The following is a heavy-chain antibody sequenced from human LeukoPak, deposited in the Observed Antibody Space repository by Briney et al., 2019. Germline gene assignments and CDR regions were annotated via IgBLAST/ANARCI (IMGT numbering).Heavy chain of an antibody. Sequence: GGSLRLSCAASGFAFSSYSMNWVRQAPGRGLEWVSSISTSSIYIYYADSVEGRFTISRDNAKKSLYLQVNSLRAEDTAVYYCARGAINSGSYDAYFDYWGQGTLVTVSS. J-gene: IGHJ4*02. CDR3: ARGAINSGSYDAYFDY. CDR2: ISTSSIYI. V-gene: IGHV3-21*01. CDR1: GFAFSSYS. D-gene: IGHD1-26*01.